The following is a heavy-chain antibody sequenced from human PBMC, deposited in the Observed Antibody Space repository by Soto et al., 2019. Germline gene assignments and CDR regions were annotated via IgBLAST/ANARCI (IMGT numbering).Heavy chain of an antibody. Sequence: GAAVPFPCKATGGTFISYAVSRMRQAPGQALEWLGGIIAIFGTGNYAQKTQRRVTITADESTISAYMELSSLRSKDTAVYYCARVPGIVGVVAATYGMDVWGQGTTVTVSS. CDR1: GGTFISYA. J-gene: IGHJ6*02. CDR3: ARVPGIVGVVAATYGMDV. D-gene: IGHD2-15*01. CDR2: IIAIFGTG. V-gene: IGHV1-69*13.